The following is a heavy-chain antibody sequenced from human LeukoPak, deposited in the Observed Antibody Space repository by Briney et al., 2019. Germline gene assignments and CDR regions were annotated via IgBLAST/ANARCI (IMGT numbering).Heavy chain of an antibody. CDR2: LSGGGGAS. Sequence: PGGSLRPSCEASGFTLSSYAMNWVRQAPGKGLEWVSFLSGGGGASFYADSVKGRFTISRDDSEDTLYLLMNNLRVEDTAMYYCAKSTGVMGFDCWGQGTLVTVSS. V-gene: IGHV3-23*01. J-gene: IGHJ4*02. D-gene: IGHD3-16*01. CDR1: GFTLSSYA. CDR3: AKSTGVMGFDC.